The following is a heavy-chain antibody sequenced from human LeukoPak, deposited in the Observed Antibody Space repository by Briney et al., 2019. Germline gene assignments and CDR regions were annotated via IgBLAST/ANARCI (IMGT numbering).Heavy chain of an antibody. CDR3: ARAWGEK. V-gene: IGHV3-53*01. J-gene: IGHJ4*02. D-gene: IGHD3-16*01. Sequence: QPGGSLRLSCAASGFTFSSYAMSWVRQAPGKGLEWVSVVYSGGNTYYADSVKGRFTISRDNSKNTVYLQMNSLRAEDTAVYYCARAWGEKWGQGTLVTVSS. CDR1: GFTFSSYA. CDR2: VYSGGNT.